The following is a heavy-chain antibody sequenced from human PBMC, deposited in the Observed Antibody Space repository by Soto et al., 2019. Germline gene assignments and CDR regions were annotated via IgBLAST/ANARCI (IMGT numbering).Heavy chain of an antibody. CDR2: ISSSSSNI. CDR3: ARYYYESGSAFDY. V-gene: IGHV3-48*01. Sequence: GGSLRLSCAASGFTFSSYHMNWVRQAPGKGLEWLSYISSSSSNIYYADSVKGRFTISRDNAKNSLYLQMNSLRAEDTAVYYCARYYYESGSAFDYWGQGTLVTVSS. D-gene: IGHD3-10*01. J-gene: IGHJ4*02. CDR1: GFTFSSYH.